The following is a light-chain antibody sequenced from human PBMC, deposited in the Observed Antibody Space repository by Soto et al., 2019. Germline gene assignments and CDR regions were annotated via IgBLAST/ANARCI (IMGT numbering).Light chain of an antibody. CDR3: QQYNNWPQT. V-gene: IGKV3-15*01. CDR1: QSVSSSY. J-gene: IGKJ2*01. Sequence: EMVMTQSPATLSVSPGERATLSCRASQSVSSSYLAWYQQKPGQAPRLLIYGASTRATGIPARFSGSGSGTEFTLTISSLQSEDFALYYCQQYNNWPQTFGQGTKLEIK. CDR2: GAS.